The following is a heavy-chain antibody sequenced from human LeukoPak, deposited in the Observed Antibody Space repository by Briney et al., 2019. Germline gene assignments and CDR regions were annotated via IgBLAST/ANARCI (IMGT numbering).Heavy chain of an antibody. J-gene: IGHJ4*02. CDR1: GFTFSSYA. CDR2: INSDGTGT. Sequence: GGSLRLSCAASGFTFSSYAMIWVRQAPGKGLVWVSRINSDGTGTNYADSVEGRFTIYRDNAKNTLYLQMNSLRAEDTAVYYCVRVHEGFKYWGQGTLVTVSS. CDR3: VRVHEGFKY. V-gene: IGHV3-74*01.